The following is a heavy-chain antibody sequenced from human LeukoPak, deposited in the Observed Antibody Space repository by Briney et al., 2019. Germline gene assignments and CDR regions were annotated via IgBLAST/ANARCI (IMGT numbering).Heavy chain of an antibody. D-gene: IGHD5-24*01. J-gene: IGHJ4*02. V-gene: IGHV1-2*02. CDR3: AREKRRDGSLDY. CDR2: INPNSGGT. CDR1: GYTFTGYY. Sequence: ASVKVSCKASGYTFTGYYMHWVRQAPGQGLEWMGWINPNSGGTNYAQKFQGRVTMTRDTSISTAYMELRSLRSDDTAVYYCAREKRRDGSLDYWGQGTLVTVSS.